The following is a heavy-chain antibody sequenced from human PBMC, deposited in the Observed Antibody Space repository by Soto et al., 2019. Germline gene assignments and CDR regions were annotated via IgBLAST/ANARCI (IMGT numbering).Heavy chain of an antibody. CDR2: ISSSTSYV. Sequence: EVQLVESGGGLVKHGVSLRLYCAASGFTFSRYGMNWLRQAPGKGLEWVASISSSTSYVYYADSVKGRFSISRDNDKNILYLEMYALRIEDTAVYYCARDPDEGRVGNWFESWGQGTLVTVSS. D-gene: IGHD2-2*01. V-gene: IGHV3-21*06. J-gene: IGHJ5*01. CDR1: GFTFSRYG. CDR3: ARDPDEGRVGNWFES.